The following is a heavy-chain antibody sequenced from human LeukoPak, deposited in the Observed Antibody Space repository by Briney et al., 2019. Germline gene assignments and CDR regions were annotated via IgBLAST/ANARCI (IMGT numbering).Heavy chain of an antibody. CDR1: GGSISGYY. CDR2: LDYSGST. CDR3: ARRHVQYTSSSDPYYFDY. Sequence: SETLSLTCTVSGGSISGYYWTWIRQLPGKGLEWIGYLDYSGSTKYNPSLKSRVTISVDTSKNQFSLKLSSVTAADTAVYYCARRHVQYTSSSDPYYFDYWGQGTLVTVSS. J-gene: IGHJ4*02. D-gene: IGHD6-6*01. V-gene: IGHV4-59*01.